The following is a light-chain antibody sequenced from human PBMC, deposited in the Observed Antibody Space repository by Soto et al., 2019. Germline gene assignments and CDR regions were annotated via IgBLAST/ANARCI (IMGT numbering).Light chain of an antibody. J-gene: IGKJ4*01. V-gene: IGKV3D-15*01. Sequence: IVLTQSPATLSVSPGEGVTLSCRASQNVGTNLAWYQQKPGQAPRLLIYGSSTRATGIPATFSGSGSGTEFTLTICSLQSEESAVYYCQQYNNWGLSFGGGTKVDIK. CDR3: QQYNNWGLS. CDR2: GSS. CDR1: QNVGTN.